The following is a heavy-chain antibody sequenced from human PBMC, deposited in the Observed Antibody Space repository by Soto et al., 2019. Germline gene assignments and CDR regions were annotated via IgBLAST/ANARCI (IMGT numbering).Heavy chain of an antibody. D-gene: IGHD5-12*01. CDR2: IYSGGST. CDR1: GFTVSSNY. CDR3: ARDSSFYRDIVATDDAFYI. Sequence: PGGSLRLSCAASGFTVSSNYMSWVRQAPGKGLEWVSVIYSGGSTYYADSVKGRFTISRDNSKNTLYLQMNSLRAEDTAVYYCARDSSFYRDIVATDDAFYIWGQGSMVTVSS. V-gene: IGHV3-66*01. J-gene: IGHJ3*02.